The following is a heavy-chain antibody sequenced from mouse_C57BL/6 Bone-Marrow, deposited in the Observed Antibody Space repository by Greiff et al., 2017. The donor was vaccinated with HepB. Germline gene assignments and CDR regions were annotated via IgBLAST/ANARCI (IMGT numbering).Heavy chain of an antibody. CDR3: ARRCKAWFAY. CDR2: ISSGGSYT. V-gene: IGHV5-6*01. Sequence: EVQLVDSGGDLVKPGGSLKLSCAASGFTFSSYGMSWVRQTPDKRLEWVATISSGGSYTYYPDSVKGRFTISRDNAKNTLYLQMSRLKSEDTAMYYCARRCKAWFAYWGQGTLVTVSA. CDR1: GFTFSSYG. J-gene: IGHJ3*01.